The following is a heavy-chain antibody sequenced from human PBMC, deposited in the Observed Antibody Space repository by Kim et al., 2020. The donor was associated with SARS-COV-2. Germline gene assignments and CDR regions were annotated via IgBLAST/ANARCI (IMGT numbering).Heavy chain of an antibody. CDR1: GGSFSGYY. V-gene: IGHV4-34*01. J-gene: IGHJ5*02. CDR3: ARSVGSDATPFDP. CDR2: INHSGST. D-gene: IGHD6-6*01. Sequence: SETLSLTCAVYGGSFSGYYWSWIRQPPGKGLEWIGEINHSGSTNYNPSLKSRVTISVDTSKNQFSLKLSSVTAADTAVYYCARSVGSDATPFDPWGQGTLVTVSS.